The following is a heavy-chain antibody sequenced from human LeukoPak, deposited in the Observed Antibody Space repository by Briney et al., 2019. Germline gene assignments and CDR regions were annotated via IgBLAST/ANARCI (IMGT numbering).Heavy chain of an antibody. J-gene: IGHJ4*02. CDR3: ARGFRTAMVHRPEYYFDY. D-gene: IGHD5-18*01. CDR1: GGSISSSSYY. V-gene: IGHV4-39*07. CDR2: IYYSGST. Sequence: SEALSLTCTVSGGSISSSSYYWGWIRQPPGKGLEWIGSIYYSGSTYYNPSLKSRVTISVDTSKNQFSLKLSSVTAADTAVYYCARGFRTAMVHRPEYYFDYWGQGTLVTVSS.